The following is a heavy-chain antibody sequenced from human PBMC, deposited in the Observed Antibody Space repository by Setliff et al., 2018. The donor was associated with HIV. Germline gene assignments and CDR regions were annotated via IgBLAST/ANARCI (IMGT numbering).Heavy chain of an antibody. CDR2: IIPVFDTS. J-gene: IGHJ2*01. V-gene: IGHV1-69*06. CDR1: GDTFIRNA. CDR3: ARVANIPMTGKSWYFDL. D-gene: IGHD3-9*01. Sequence: SVKVSCKASGDTFIRNAISWVRQAPGQGLEWMGTIIPVFDTSYNAQKFQGRVTITAEKSTSTVNVELSGLTSDDTAVYYCARVANIPMTGKSWYFDLWGRGTLVTVSS.